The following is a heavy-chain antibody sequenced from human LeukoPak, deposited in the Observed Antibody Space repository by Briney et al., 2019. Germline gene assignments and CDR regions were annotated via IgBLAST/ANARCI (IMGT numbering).Heavy chain of an antibody. Sequence: GGSLRLSCAASGFTFSSYGMPWVRQAPGKGLEWVALTWYDGSNEYYADSVKGRFTISRDNSKNTLPLQMYSLRAEDTAIYYCARDVCSSSSCYTFGYWGQGTLVTVSS. D-gene: IGHD2-2*01. CDR2: TWYDGSNE. CDR3: ARDVCSSSSCYTFGY. CDR1: GFTFSSYG. J-gene: IGHJ4*02. V-gene: IGHV3-33*01.